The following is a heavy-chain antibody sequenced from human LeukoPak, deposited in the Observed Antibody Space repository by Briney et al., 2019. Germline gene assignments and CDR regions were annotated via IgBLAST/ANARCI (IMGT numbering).Heavy chain of an antibody. Sequence: ASVKVSCKASGYTFTSYGISWVRQAPGQGLEWMGWISAYNGNTNYAQKLQGRATMTTNTSTSTAYMELRSLRSDDTAVYYCAREAARPIYWFDPWGQGTLVTVSS. CDR2: ISAYNGNT. D-gene: IGHD6-6*01. CDR1: GYTFTSYG. V-gene: IGHV1-18*01. CDR3: AREAARPIYWFDP. J-gene: IGHJ5*02.